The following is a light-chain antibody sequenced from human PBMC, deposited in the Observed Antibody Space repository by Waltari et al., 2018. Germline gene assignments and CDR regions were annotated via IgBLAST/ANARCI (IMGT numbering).Light chain of an antibody. CDR2: DVS. CDR1: SSDVGGYNY. V-gene: IGLV2-14*03. Sequence: QSALTQPASVSGSPGQSITISCTGTSSDVGGYNYVSWYQQHPGRAPKVMSYDVSNRPSGVSNRFSGSKSGNTASLTISGLQAEDEADYYCSSFTGSSTLVFGGGTKLTVL. J-gene: IGLJ2*01. CDR3: SSFTGSSTLV.